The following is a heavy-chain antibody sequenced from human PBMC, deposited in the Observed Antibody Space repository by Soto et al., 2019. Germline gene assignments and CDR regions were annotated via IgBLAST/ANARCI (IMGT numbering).Heavy chain of an antibody. D-gene: IGHD2-2*01. CDR3: ARMSSGVVVVQAAGNWFEP. J-gene: IGHJ5*02. Sequence: GGSLRLSCAASGFTFSSYAMGWVRQAPGKGLEWVSAISGSGGSTYYADSVKGRFTISRDNSKNTLYLQMNSLRAEDTAVYYCARMSSGVVVVQAAGNWFEPWGQGTLVTVSS. V-gene: IGHV3-23*01. CDR2: ISGSGGST. CDR1: GFTFSSYA.